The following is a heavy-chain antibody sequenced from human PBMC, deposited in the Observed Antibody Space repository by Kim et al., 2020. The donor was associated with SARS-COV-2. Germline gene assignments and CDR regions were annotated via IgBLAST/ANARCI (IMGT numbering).Heavy chain of an antibody. J-gene: IGHJ4*02. CDR2: IGSSSSYI. V-gene: IGHV3-21*01. CDR1: GFTFSSYS. D-gene: IGHD3-3*01. Sequence: GGSLRLSCAASGFTFSSYSMNWVRQAPGKGLEWVSSIGSSSSYIYYADSVKGRFTISRDNARNSLYLQMNSLRAEDTALYYCARDLGSYDFWSGLYWGQGTLVTVSS. CDR3: ARDLGSYDFWSGLY.